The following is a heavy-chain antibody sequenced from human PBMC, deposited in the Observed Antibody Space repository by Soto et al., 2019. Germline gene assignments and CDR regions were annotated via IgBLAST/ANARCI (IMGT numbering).Heavy chain of an antibody. CDR3: ARDRESTTYYYDSSGYPDAFDI. V-gene: IGHV1-69*13. J-gene: IGHJ3*02. Sequence: SVKVSCKASGGTFSSYANSWVRQAPGQGLEWMGGIIPIFGTANYAQKFQGRVTITADESTSTAYMELSSLRSEDTAVYYCARDRESTTYYYDSSGYPDAFDIWGQGTMVTVSS. CDR1: GGTFSSYA. CDR2: IIPIFGTA. D-gene: IGHD3-22*01.